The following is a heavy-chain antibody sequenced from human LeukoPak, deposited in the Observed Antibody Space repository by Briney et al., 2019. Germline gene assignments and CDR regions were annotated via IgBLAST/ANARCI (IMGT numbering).Heavy chain of an antibody. J-gene: IGHJ4*02. V-gene: IGHV3-30*18. Sequence: GGSLRLSCAASGFTFSLFGMNWVRQAPGKGLEWVAVISDDGSGIDYADSVKGRFTISRDNSHNTVYLQMNSVRAEDTAVYHCAKEPSSSWYLRFFEYWGQGTLVTVSS. D-gene: IGHD3-22*01. CDR2: ISDDGSGI. CDR1: GFTFSLFG. CDR3: AKEPSSSWYLRFFEY.